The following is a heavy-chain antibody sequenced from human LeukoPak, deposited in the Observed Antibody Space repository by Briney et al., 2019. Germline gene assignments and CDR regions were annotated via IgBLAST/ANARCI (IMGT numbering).Heavy chain of an antibody. CDR1: GGTISSYA. V-gene: IGHV1-69*13. J-gene: IGHJ4*02. CDR2: IIPIFGTA. D-gene: IGHD3-22*01. CDR3: ARGKKLGYYYDSSGYYYSLGY. Sequence: SVKVSCKASGGTISSYAISWVRQAPGQGLEWMGGIIPIFGTANYAQKFQGRVTITADESTSTAYMELCSLRSEDTAVYYCARGKKLGYYYDSSGYYYSLGYWGQGTLVTVSS.